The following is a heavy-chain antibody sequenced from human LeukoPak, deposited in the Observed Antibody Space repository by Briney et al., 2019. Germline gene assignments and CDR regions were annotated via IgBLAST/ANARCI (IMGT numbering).Heavy chain of an antibody. CDR2: INTDGTVT. CDR1: GFTFRKYW. CDR3: ATKQWLAPPPDS. V-gene: IGHV3-74*01. J-gene: IGHJ4*02. D-gene: IGHD6-19*01. Sequence: GGSLRLSCAVSGFTFRKYWMLWVRQASGKGLESVSRINTDGTVTTYADSVKGRFTVSRDNADNTMFLQMNSVRDEDTAVYYCATKQWLAPPPDSWGQGTPVTVSS.